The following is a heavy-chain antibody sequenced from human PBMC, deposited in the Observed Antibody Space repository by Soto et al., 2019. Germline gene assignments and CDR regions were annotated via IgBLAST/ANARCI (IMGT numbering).Heavy chain of an antibody. CDR1: GYTFTNYW. CDR3: AASIFYYGMDV. Sequence: GESLKISCKASGYTFTNYWIGWVRQMPGKSPEWMGIIYPGDSDTKYNPSFQGQVTISADKSITTTYLQWSSLKASDTAIYYCAASIFYYGMDVWGQGTTVTAP. CDR2: IYPGDSDT. J-gene: IGHJ6*02. V-gene: IGHV5-51*01.